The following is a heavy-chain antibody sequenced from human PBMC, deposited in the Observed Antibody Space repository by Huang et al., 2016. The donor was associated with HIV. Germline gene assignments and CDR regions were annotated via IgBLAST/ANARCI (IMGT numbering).Heavy chain of an antibody. V-gene: IGHV3-23*01. J-gene: IGHJ4*02. CDR3: AKADSGAAAGSRVDY. CDR2: ITGRGSSS. D-gene: IGHD6-13*01. CDR1: GFTFSSYA. Sequence: EVQLLESGGGLVQPGGSLRLSCAAFGFTFSSYAMSWGRQAPGKGVELVSSITGRGSSSYYADSVKGRFTISRDNSKNTLYLQMNSLRAEDTAIYYCAKADSGAAAGSRVDYWGQGTLVTVSS.